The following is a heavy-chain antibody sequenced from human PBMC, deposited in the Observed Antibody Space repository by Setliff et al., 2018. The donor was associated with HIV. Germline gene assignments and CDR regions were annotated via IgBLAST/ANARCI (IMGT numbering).Heavy chain of an antibody. CDR1: GYTFTSYG. Sequence: ASVKVSCKASGYTFTSYGISWVRQAPGQGLEWMGWISAYNGNTYYAQKLQGRVTMTTDTSTSTAYMELRSLRSGDTAVYCCARLVAAAGKTGWFDPWGQGTLVTVSS. CDR2: ISAYNGNT. J-gene: IGHJ5*02. V-gene: IGHV1-18*01. CDR3: ARLVAAAGKTGWFDP. D-gene: IGHD6-13*01.